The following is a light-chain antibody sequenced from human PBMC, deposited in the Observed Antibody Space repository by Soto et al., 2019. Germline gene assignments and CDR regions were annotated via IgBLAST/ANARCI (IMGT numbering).Light chain of an antibody. CDR2: EVT. Sequence: QSALTQPASVSGSPGQSITISCTGTNSDVGGFNYVSWYQQHPDKAPKLIIFEVTDRPSGVSNRFSGSKSGNTDSLTISGIQSEDEAEYYCCSSTRRSTLVFGGGTKLTVL. CDR1: NSDVGGFNY. V-gene: IGLV2-14*01. J-gene: IGLJ2*01. CDR3: CSSTRRSTLV.